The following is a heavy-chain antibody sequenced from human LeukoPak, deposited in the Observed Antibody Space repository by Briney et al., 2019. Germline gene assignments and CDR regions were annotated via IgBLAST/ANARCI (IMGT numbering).Heavy chain of an antibody. CDR3: AGHWEQQLVYNWFDP. CDR2: IKQDGSEK. V-gene: IGHV3-7*03. CDR1: GFTFSSYW. D-gene: IGHD6-13*01. J-gene: IGHJ5*02. Sequence: GGSLRLSCAASGFTFSSYWMSWVRQAPGKGLEWVANIKQDGSEKYYVDSVKGRFTISRDNAKNSLYLQMNSLRAEDTAVYYCAGHWEQQLVYNWFDPWGQGTLVTVSS.